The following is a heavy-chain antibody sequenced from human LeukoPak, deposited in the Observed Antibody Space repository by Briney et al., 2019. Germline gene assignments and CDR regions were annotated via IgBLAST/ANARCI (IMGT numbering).Heavy chain of an antibody. CDR3: GTAAAPTACDI. Sequence: PSETLPLTCTVYGGSISSFTYYWGWLRQPPGKGLEWIGSVYYSGSTYYNPSLKSRVTISVDTSKSHFSLKLTSVTAADTAVYYCGTAAAPTACDIWGQGTMVTVSS. D-gene: IGHD2-2*01. CDR1: GGSISSFTYY. CDR2: VYYSGST. J-gene: IGHJ3*02. V-gene: IGHV4-39*01.